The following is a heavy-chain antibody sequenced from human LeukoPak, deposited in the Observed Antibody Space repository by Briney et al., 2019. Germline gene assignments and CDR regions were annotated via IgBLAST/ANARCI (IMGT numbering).Heavy chain of an antibody. D-gene: IGHD4-11*01. J-gene: IGHJ4*02. CDR2: IYYSGST. CDR1: GGSISSYY. Sequence: SETLSLTCTVSGGSISSYYWSWIRQPPGKGLEWIGYIYYSGSTNYNPSLKSRVTISVDTSKNHFSLKLSSVTAADTAVYYCARHDIAYCNSCFDYWGQGTLVTVSS. CDR3: ARHDIAYCNSCFDY. V-gene: IGHV4-59*08.